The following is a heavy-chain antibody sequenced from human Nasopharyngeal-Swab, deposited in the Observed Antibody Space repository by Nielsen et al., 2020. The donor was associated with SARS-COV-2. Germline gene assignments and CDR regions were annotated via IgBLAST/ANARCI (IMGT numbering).Heavy chain of an antibody. CDR3: ARVCSGGSCYGYYYGMDV. J-gene: IGHJ6*02. Sequence: GESLKISCAVSGFTFSSYSMNWVRQAPGKGLEWVPSISSSSSYIYYADSVKGRFTISRDNAKNSLYLQMNSLRAEDTAVYYCARVCSGGSCYGYYYGMDVWGQGTTVSVS. CDR1: GFTFSSYS. CDR2: ISSSSSYI. D-gene: IGHD2-15*01. V-gene: IGHV3-21*01.